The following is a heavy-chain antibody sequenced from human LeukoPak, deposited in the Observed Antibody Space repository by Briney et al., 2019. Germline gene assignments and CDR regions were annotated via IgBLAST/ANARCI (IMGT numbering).Heavy chain of an antibody. D-gene: IGHD6-13*01. CDR2: ISSSSSYI. J-gene: IGHJ6*03. CDR1: GFTFSSYE. Sequence: PGGSLRLSCAASGFTFSSYEMNWVRQAPGKGLEWVSYISSSSSYIYYADSVKGRFTISRDNAKNSLYLQMNSLRAEDTAVYYCTRTPYSSSWYGLGNYYYMDVWGKGTTVTVSS. CDR3: TRTPYSSSWYGLGNYYYMDV. V-gene: IGHV3-21*05.